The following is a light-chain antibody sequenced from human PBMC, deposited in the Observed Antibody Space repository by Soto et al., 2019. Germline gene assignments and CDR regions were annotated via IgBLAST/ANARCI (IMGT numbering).Light chain of an antibody. CDR2: GNS. V-gene: IGLV1-40*01. Sequence: QSVLTQPPSVSGAPGQRVTISCTGSSSNIGAGYDVHWYQQPPGTAPKLLIHGNSNRPSGVPDRFSGSKSGTSASLAITGLQAEDEADYYCQSYDSSLSGLYVFGTGTKVTVL. CDR1: SSNIGAGYD. J-gene: IGLJ1*01. CDR3: QSYDSSLSGLYV.